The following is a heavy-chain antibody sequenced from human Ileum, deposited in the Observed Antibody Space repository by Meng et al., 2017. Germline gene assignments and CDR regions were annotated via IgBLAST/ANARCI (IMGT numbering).Heavy chain of an antibody. V-gene: IGHV6-1*01. CDR2: TYYRSKWYN. Sequence: SETLSLTCAISGDSVSRDIGWNWIRQSPSRGLEWLGRTYYRSKWYNDYAVSVKSRITIKSDTFKNQFSLQLNSVTPEDTAVYYCAREWLKSAFDYWGQGTLVTVSS. D-gene: IGHD5-24*01. J-gene: IGHJ4*02. CDR1: GDSVSRDIG. CDR3: AREWLKSAFDY.